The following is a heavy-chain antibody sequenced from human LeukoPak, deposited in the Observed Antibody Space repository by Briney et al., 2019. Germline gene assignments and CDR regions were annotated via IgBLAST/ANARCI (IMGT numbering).Heavy chain of an antibody. V-gene: IGHV1-69*04. D-gene: IGHD6-6*01. CDR3: ARDPRIAAPYYGMDV. CDR2: IIPILGIA. J-gene: IGHJ6*02. CDR1: GGTFSSYA. Sequence: SVKVSCKASGGTFSSYAISWVRQAPGQGLEWMGRIIPILGIANYAQKFQGRVTITADKSMSTAYMELSSLRSEDTAVYYCARDPRIAAPYYGMDVWGQGTTVTVSS.